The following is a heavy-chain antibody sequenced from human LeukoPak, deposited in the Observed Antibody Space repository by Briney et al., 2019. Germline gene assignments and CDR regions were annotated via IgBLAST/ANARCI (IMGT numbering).Heavy chain of an antibody. CDR3: ARRTILTGSDY. CDR1: GGSFSGYY. Sequence: SETLSLTCAVYGGSFSGYYWSWIRQPPGKGLEWIGEINHSGSTNYNPSLKSRVTISVDTSKNQFSLKLSSVTAADTAVYYCARRTILTGSDYWGQGTLVTVSS. J-gene: IGHJ4*02. CDR2: INHSGST. D-gene: IGHD3-9*01. V-gene: IGHV4-34*01.